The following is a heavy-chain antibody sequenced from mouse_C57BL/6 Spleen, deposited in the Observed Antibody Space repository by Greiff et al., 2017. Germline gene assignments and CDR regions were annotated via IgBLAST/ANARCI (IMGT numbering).Heavy chain of an antibody. CDR1: GYAFSSSW. CDR2: IYPGDGDT. J-gene: IGHJ2*01. CDR3: ATGVASYYVDY. V-gene: IGHV1-82*01. Sequence: VQLQESGPELVKPGASVKISCKASGYAFSSSWMNWVKQRPGKGLEWIGRIYPGDGDTNYNGKFKGKATLTADKSSSTAYMQLSSLTSEDSAVYFCATGVASYYVDYWGQGTTLTVSS. D-gene: IGHD6-1*01.